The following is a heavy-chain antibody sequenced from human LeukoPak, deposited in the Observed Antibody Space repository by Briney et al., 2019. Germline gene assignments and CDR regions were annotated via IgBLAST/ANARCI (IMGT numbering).Heavy chain of an antibody. CDR1: GGTFSSYA. J-gene: IGHJ4*02. D-gene: IGHD3-22*01. Sequence: SVKVSCKASGGTFSSYAVSWVRQAPGQGLEWMGRIIPILGIANYAQKFQGRVTITADKSTSTAYMELSSLRSEDTAVYYCARWDSSEGYWGQGTLVTVSS. CDR3: ARWDSSEGY. V-gene: IGHV1-69*04. CDR2: IIPILGIA.